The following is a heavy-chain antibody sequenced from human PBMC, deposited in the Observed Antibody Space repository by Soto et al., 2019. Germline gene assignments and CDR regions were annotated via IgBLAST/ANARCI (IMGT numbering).Heavy chain of an antibody. Sequence: QVQLVQSGAEVKKPGSSVKVSCKASGGTFSIYAISWVRQAPGQGLEWMGGIIPIFGTANYAQKSQGRVTITADESTSTAYMELSSLRSEDTAVYYCASHQGVVVTAIGYFDLWGRGTLVTVSS. J-gene: IGHJ2*01. V-gene: IGHV1-69*01. CDR2: IIPIFGTA. D-gene: IGHD2-21*02. CDR3: ASHQGVVVTAIGYFDL. CDR1: GGTFSIYA.